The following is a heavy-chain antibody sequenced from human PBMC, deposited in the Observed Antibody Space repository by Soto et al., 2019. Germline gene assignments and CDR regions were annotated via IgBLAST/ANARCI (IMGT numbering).Heavy chain of an antibody. CDR1: GNRFTSYG. Sequence: QVQLVQSGPEVKKPGASVTVSCKASGNRFTSYGFSWVRQAPGQGLEWMGWISPYSGNTKYSQNVQGRITMTADTSTSTAYLELRSLRSDDTAEYYCAVGYCSMTAGLTVAGSSVDFWGQGTRLIVSS. D-gene: IGHD2-2*03. J-gene: IGHJ4*02. CDR2: ISPYSGNT. V-gene: IGHV1-18*01. CDR3: AVGYCSMTAGLTVAGSSVDF.